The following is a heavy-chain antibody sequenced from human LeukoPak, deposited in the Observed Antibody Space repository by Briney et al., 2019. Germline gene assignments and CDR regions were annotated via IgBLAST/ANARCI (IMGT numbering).Heavy chain of an antibody. Sequence: ASVKVSCKVSGYTLTELSMHWVRQAPGKGLEWMGGFDPEDGETIYAQKFQGRVTMTEDTSTDTAYMELSSLRSEDTAVYYCATVRLRYFDWLFNFDYWGQGTLVTVSS. CDR3: ATVRLRYFDWLFNFDY. CDR1: GYTLTELS. D-gene: IGHD3-9*01. J-gene: IGHJ4*02. CDR2: FDPEDGET. V-gene: IGHV1-24*01.